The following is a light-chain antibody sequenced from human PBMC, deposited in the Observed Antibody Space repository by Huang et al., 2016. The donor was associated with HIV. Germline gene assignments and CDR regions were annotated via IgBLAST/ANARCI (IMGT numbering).Light chain of an antibody. J-gene: IGKJ2*01. Sequence: DNVLTQSPGTLSLSPGERATLSCGANQSVSDNYLAWYQQKSGRAPRLLIYGASNRATDTPDRFSGSGSGTNFTLTINRLEPEDFGLYYCQQYGNSPYTFGQGTRVDIK. V-gene: IGKV3-20*01. CDR3: QQYGNSPYT. CDR1: QSVSDNY. CDR2: GAS.